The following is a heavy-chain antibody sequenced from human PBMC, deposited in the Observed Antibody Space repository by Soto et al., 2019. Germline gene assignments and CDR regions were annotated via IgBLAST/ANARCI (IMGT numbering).Heavy chain of an antibody. J-gene: IGHJ4*02. CDR2: IYYSGST. D-gene: IGHD3-16*01. Sequence: PSETLSLTCTVSGGSISSYYWSWIRQPPGKGLEWIGYIYYSGSTNYNPSLKSRVTISVDTSKNQFSLKLTSVTAADTAVYYCARRWGNGFDYWGQGTLVPSPQ. CDR1: GGSISSYY. CDR3: ARRWGNGFDY. V-gene: IGHV4-59*08.